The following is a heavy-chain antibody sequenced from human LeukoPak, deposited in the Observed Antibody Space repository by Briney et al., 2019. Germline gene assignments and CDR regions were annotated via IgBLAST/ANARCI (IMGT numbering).Heavy chain of an antibody. J-gene: IGHJ4*02. CDR3: AKLLGYSGYDILDY. Sequence: PGRSLRLSCAASGFTFSSYGMHWVRQAPRKGLAWVAVISYDGSNKYYADSVKGRFTISRDNSKNTLYLQMNSLRAEDTAVYYCAKLLGYSGYDILDYWGQGTLVTVSS. V-gene: IGHV3-30*18. D-gene: IGHD5-12*01. CDR2: ISYDGSNK. CDR1: GFTFSSYG.